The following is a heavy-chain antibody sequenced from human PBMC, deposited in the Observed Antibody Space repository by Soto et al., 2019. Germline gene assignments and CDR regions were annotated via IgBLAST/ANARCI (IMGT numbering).Heavy chain of an antibody. CDR1: GFTFSSYG. Sequence: GGSLRLSCSASGFTFSSYGMHWVRQAPGKGLEWVAVIWYDGSNKYYADSVKGRFTISRDNSKNTLYLQMNSLRAEDTAVYYCARDDKGYCSGGSCDRFEYWGQGTLVTVSS. CDR2: IWYDGSNK. D-gene: IGHD2-15*01. V-gene: IGHV3-33*01. J-gene: IGHJ4*02. CDR3: ARDDKGYCSGGSCDRFEY.